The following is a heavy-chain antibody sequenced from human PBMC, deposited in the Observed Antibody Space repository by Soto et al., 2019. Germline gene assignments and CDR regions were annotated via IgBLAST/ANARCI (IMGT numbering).Heavy chain of an antibody. V-gene: IGHV1-2*02. CDR1: GYTFTGYY. CDR3: AREAINSSGYSRYFQH. Sequence: ASVKVSCKASGYTFTGYYMHWVRQAPGQGLEWMGWINPNSGGTNYAQKFQGRVTMTRDTSISTAYMELSRLRSDDTAVYYCAREAINSSGYSRYFQHWGQGTLVTVSS. CDR2: INPNSGGT. D-gene: IGHD3-22*01. J-gene: IGHJ1*01.